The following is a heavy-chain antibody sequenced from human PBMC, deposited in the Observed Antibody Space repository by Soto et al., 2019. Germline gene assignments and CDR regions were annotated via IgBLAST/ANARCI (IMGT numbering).Heavy chain of an antibody. V-gene: IGHV4-30-4*02. Sequence: SDTLSLTCSVSGGSISGDYYWSWIRQSPEKGLEWIGYIYYSGSSYSNPALQSRLSMSLDTSKNQFSLKLRSVTAADTAVYYCAGGGARWPGYFDSWGQGXLVTVYS. D-gene: IGHD2-15*01. J-gene: IGHJ4*02. CDR2: IYYSGSS. CDR3: AGGGARWPGYFDS. CDR1: GGSISGDYY.